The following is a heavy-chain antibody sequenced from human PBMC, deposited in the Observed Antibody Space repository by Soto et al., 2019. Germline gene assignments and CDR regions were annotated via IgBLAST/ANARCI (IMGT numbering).Heavy chain of an antibody. CDR3: TRDLFGTYCGGDCPFDI. V-gene: IGHV3-49*03. Sequence: GESLKISCTASGFTFGDYAMSWFRQAPGKGLEWVGFIRSKAYGGTTEYAASVKGRFTISRDDSKSIAYLQMNSLKTEDTAVYYCTRDLFGTYCGGDCPFDIWGQGTMVTVSS. CDR1: GFTFGDYA. CDR2: IRSKAYGGTT. D-gene: IGHD2-21*02. J-gene: IGHJ3*02.